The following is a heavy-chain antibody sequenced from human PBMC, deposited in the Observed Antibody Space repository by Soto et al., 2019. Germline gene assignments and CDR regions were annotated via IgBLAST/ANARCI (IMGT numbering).Heavy chain of an antibody. CDR1: GGSFSGYY. Sequence: QVQLQQWGAGLLKPSETLSLTCAVYGGSFSGYYWSWIRQPPGKGLEWIGEINHSGSTNYNPSLKGRVTISVDTSKNQFSLKLSSVTAADTAVYYCAREWFGELFEENWFDPWGQGTLVTVSS. CDR2: INHSGST. J-gene: IGHJ5*02. V-gene: IGHV4-34*01. D-gene: IGHD3-10*01. CDR3: AREWFGELFEENWFDP.